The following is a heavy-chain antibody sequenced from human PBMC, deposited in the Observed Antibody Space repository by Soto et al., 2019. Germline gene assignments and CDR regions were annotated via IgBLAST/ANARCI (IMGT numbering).Heavy chain of an antibody. Sequence: QVHLVQSGAEVKKPGASVKISCEASGYPFSDYAIHWVRQAPGQRLEWMGRINAGNGNTEYSQPFQGRRTITRDSSARTAFMELGSLTSDDSAVYFCARDRDRGDYYYYYMDVWGRGTTVIVSS. CDR2: INAGNGNT. D-gene: IGHD3-10*01. V-gene: IGHV1-3*01. CDR3: ARDRDRGDYYYYYMDV. CDR1: GYPFSDYA. J-gene: IGHJ6*03.